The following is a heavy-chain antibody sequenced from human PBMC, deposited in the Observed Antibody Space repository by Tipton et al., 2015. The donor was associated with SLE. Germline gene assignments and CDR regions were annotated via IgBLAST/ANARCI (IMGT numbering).Heavy chain of an antibody. D-gene: IGHD1-26*01. J-gene: IGHJ6*03. V-gene: IGHV3-21*01. Sequence: SLRLSCAASGFTFSSYSMNWVRQAPGKGLEWVSSISSSSSYIYYADSVKGRFTISRDNAKNSLYLQMNSLRAEDTAVYYCARDSRRGAADYYYYMDVWGKGTTVTVSS. CDR1: GFTFSSYS. CDR3: ARDSRRGAADYYYYMDV. CDR2: ISSSSSYI.